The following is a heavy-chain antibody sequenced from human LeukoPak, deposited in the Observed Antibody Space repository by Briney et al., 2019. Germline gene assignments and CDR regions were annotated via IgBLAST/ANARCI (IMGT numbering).Heavy chain of an antibody. D-gene: IGHD6-19*01. V-gene: IGHV3-30*04. CDR1: GFTFSSYA. CDR2: ISYDGTNK. J-gene: IGHJ4*02. Sequence: GGSLRLSCAASGFTFSSYAMHWVRQAPGKGLELVAVISYDGTNKYYADSVKGRFTISRDNSKNTLYLQMNSLRAEDTAVYYCARAYSSGWYGDFDYWGQGTLVTVSS. CDR3: ARAYSSGWYGDFDY.